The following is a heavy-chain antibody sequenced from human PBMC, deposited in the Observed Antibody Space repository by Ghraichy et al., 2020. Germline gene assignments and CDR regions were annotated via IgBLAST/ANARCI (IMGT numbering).Heavy chain of an antibody. CDR1: GFTVSSNY. CDR2: IYSGGST. Sequence: GGSLRLSCAASGFTVSSNYMSWVRQAPGKGLEWVSVIYSGGSTYYADSVKGRFTISRDNSKNTLYLQMNSLRAEDTAVYYCARASGYSYGHMDVWGQGTTVTVSS. J-gene: IGHJ6*02. D-gene: IGHD5-18*01. V-gene: IGHV3-53*01. CDR3: ARASGYSYGHMDV.